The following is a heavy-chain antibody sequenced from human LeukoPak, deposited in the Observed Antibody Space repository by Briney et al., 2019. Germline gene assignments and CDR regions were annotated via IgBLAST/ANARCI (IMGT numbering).Heavy chain of an antibody. V-gene: IGHV3-23*01. CDR3: AKDRGRLSPLLTVLVSDY. Sequence: PGGSLRLSCAVSGFTFSSYAMSWVRQAPGKGLEWVSVISDSGGSTYYADSVKGRFTISRDNSKNTLYLQMNSLRAEDTAVYFCAKDRGRLSPLLTVLVSDYWGQGALVTVSP. CDR2: ISDSGGST. D-gene: IGHD3-3*02. J-gene: IGHJ4*02. CDR1: GFTFSSYA.